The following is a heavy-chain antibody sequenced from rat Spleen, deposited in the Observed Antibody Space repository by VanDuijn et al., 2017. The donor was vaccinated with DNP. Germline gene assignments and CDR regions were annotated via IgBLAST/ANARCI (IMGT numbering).Heavy chain of an antibody. CDR3: ATSPGPNWFAY. D-gene: IGHD1-4*01. CDR1: GFTFSDYA. Sequence: EVQLVESGGGLVQPGRSLKLSCAASGFTFSDYAMAWVRQAPKKGLEWVATMSYDGRRTYYRDSVRGRFTISRDNAKSTLYLQVDSLRSEDTATYYCATSPGPNWFAYWGQGTLVTVSS. V-gene: IGHV5-17*01. J-gene: IGHJ3*01. CDR2: MSYDGRRT.